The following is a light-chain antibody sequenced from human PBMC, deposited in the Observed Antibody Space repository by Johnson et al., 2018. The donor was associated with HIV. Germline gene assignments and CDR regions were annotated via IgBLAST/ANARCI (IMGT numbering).Light chain of an antibody. Sequence: QLVLTQPPSVSAAPGQKVTISCSGSSSDMGNYAVSWYQQLPGTAPKLLIYDNNKRPSGIPDRFSGSKSGTSATLGITGLQTGDEADYYCGTWDSSLSAGRYVFGTGTKVTVL. J-gene: IGLJ1*01. CDR3: GTWDSSLSAGRYV. CDR2: DNN. V-gene: IGLV1-51*01. CDR1: SSDMGNYA.